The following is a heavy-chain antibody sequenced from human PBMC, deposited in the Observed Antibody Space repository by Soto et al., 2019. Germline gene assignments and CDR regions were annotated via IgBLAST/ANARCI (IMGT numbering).Heavy chain of an antibody. V-gene: IGHV4-30-4*01. D-gene: IGHD2-15*01. CDR1: GGSISSGSSP. J-gene: IGHJ4*02. CDR3: ATMGTPATGLYYFDY. CDR2: ISYSGSA. Sequence: SETLSLTCTVSGGSISSGSSPCSGTPNPHGKGLEWIGFISYSGSAYYNPSLKSRVTISVDTSKNQFSLNLSFVTAADTAVYYCATMGTPATGLYYFDYWGQGTLVTVSS.